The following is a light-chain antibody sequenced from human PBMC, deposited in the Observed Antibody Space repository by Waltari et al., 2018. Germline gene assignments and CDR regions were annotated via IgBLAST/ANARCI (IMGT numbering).Light chain of an antibody. CDR3: QQSYFTPRGN. V-gene: IGKV1-39*01. CDR2: AAS. Sequence: DIRMTQSPSSLSASVGDRFTITCRASQAINTYLNWYQQQPGKAPKLLIYAASRLHRGVPSRFSGSGSGTDFTLTISRLQPEDFATYYCQQSYFTPRGNFGPGTRVDL. CDR1: QAINTY. J-gene: IGKJ3*01.